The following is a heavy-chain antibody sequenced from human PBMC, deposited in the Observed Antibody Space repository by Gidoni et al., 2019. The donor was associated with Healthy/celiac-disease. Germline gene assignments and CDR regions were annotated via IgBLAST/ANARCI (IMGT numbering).Heavy chain of an antibody. Sequence: QVQLVQSGAEVKKPGSSVKVSCKASGGTFSSYAISWVRQAPGQGLEWMGGIIPICGTANSAQKFQGRCTITADESTSTAYMELSSLRSEDTAVYYCARDPNPGTTGPYNWFDPWGQGTLVTVSS. D-gene: IGHD1-7*01. CDR1: GGTFSSYA. CDR3: ARDPNPGTTGPYNWFDP. V-gene: IGHV1-69*01. CDR2: IIPICGTA. J-gene: IGHJ5*02.